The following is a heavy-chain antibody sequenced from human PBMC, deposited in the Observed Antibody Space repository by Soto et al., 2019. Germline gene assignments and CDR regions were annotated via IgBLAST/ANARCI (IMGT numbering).Heavy chain of an antibody. V-gene: IGHV1-46*01. CDR1: GYTFTSYY. CDR2: LNPSSGST. CDR3: AREGVTTTRGYYFGMDV. Sequence: QVQLVKSGAEVQKPGASVRVSCKASGYTFTSYYVHWVRQARGLGLEWMGVLNPSSGSTTYAQKFQGRVTMTRETSTSTVYMDLSSLRSEDTAFYYCAREGVTTTRGYYFGMDVWGQGTTVTVSS. J-gene: IGHJ6*02. D-gene: IGHD4-17*01.